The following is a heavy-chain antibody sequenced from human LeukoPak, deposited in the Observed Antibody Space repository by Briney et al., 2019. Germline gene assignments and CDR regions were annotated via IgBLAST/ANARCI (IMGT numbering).Heavy chain of an antibody. Sequence: ASVKVSCKASGYTFTNYGITWVRQAPGQGLEWMGWISAYNGHTNYAQKFQGRVTMTTDTSTSTAYMELRSLISDDTAVYYCATQLGYYDSSGYDSDYWGQGTLVTVSS. V-gene: IGHV1-18*01. CDR2: ISAYNGHT. D-gene: IGHD3-22*01. CDR3: ATQLGYYDSSGYDSDY. CDR1: GYTFTNYG. J-gene: IGHJ4*02.